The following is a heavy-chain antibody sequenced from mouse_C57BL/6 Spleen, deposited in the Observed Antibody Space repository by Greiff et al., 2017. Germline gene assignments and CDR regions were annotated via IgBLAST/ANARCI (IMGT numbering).Heavy chain of an antibody. J-gene: IGHJ1*03. Sequence: QVQLQQPGAELVRPGSSVKLSCKASGYTFTSYWMHWVKQRPIQGLEWIGNIDPSDSEPHYNQKFKDKATLTEDKSSSTAYMQLSSLTSEDSAVYYCAKETGSYWYFCVWGTGTTVTVSS. CDR2: IDPSDSEP. V-gene: IGHV1-52*01. D-gene: IGHD4-1*01. CDR3: AKETGSYWYFCV. CDR1: GYTFTSYW.